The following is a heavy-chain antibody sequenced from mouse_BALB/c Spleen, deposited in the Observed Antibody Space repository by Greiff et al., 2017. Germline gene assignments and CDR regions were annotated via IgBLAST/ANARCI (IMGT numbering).Heavy chain of an antibody. Sequence: QVQLQQSGAELMKPGASVKISCKATGYTFSSYWIEWVKQRPGHGLEWIGEILPGSGSTNYNEKFKGKATFTADTSSNTAYMQLSSLTSEDSAVYYCASQRRPQFAYWGQGTLVTVSA. V-gene: IGHV1-9*01. CDR2: ILPGSGST. J-gene: IGHJ3*01. CDR1: GYTFSSYW. CDR3: ASQRRPQFAY.